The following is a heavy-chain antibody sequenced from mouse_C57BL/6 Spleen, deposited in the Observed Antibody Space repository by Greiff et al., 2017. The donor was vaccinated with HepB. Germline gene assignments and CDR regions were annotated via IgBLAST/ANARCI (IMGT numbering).Heavy chain of an antibody. CDR2: IYPGDGDT. D-gene: IGHD1-1*01. CDR3: AREDYGRDYAMDY. J-gene: IGHJ4*01. V-gene: IGHV1-80*01. CDR1: GYAFSSYW. Sequence: VKLMESGAELVKPGASVKISCKASGYAFSSYWMNWVKQRPGKGLEWIGQIYPGDGDTNYNGKFKGKATLTADKSSSTAYMQLSSLTSEDSAVYFCAREDYGRDYAMDYWGQGTSVTVSS.